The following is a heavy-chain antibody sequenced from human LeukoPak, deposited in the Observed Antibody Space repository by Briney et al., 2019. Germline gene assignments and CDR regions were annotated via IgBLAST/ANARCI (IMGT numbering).Heavy chain of an antibody. V-gene: IGHV4-59*11. J-gene: IGHJ5*02. CDR3: ARLYDSSTYTNWLDP. D-gene: IGHD3-22*01. CDR1: GGSISSHY. CDR2: IYYSGST. Sequence: PSETLSLTCTVSGGSISSHYWSWIRQPPGNGLEWIGYIYYSGSTKHNPSLKSRVTISVDTSNNQFSLKLSSVTAADTAVYYCARLYDSSTYTNWLDPWGQGTLVTVSS.